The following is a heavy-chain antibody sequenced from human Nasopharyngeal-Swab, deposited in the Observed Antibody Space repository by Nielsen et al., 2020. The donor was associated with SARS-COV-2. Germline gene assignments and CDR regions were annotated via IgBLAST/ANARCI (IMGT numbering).Heavy chain of an antibody. CDR1: GFTFSSYG. J-gene: IGHJ4*02. D-gene: IGHD1-26*01. CDR3: ARTNSGSYLGPFDY. CDR2: ISYDGSNK. V-gene: IGHV3-30*03. Sequence: GESLKISCAASGFTFSSYGMHWVRQAPGKGLEWVAVISYDGSNKYYADSVKGRFTISRDNSKNTLYLQMNSLRAEDTAVYYRARTNSGSYLGPFDYWGQGTLVTVSS.